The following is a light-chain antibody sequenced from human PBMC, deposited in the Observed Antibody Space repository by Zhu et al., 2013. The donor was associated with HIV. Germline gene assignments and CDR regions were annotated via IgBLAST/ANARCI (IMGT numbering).Light chain of an antibody. V-gene: IGLV3-19*02. CDR2: GKN. CDR3: QTWDRDTMV. J-gene: IGLJ3*02. CDR1: SLRSYY. Sequence: SSELTQDPAVSVALGQTVRITCQGDSLRSYYASWFQQKPGQAPVRVIYGKNNRPSGIPDRFSGSSSGNTASLTITGTQAEDEADYYCQTWDRDTMVFGGGTKLTVL.